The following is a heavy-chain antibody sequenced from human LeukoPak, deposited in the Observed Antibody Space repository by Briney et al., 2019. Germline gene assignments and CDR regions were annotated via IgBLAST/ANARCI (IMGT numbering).Heavy chain of an antibody. V-gene: IGHV3-30*18. Sequence: SGGSLRLSCAASGFTFSSYGMHWVRQAPGKGLEWVAVISYDGSNKYYADSVKGRFTISRDNSKNTLYLQMNSLRAEDTAVYYCAKDRWQLGTGGYFDYWGQGTLVTVSS. D-gene: IGHD6-6*01. J-gene: IGHJ4*02. CDR3: AKDRWQLGTGGYFDY. CDR2: ISYDGSNK. CDR1: GFTFSSYG.